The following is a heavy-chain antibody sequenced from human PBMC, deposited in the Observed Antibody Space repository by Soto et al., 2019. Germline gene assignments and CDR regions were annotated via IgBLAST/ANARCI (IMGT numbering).Heavy chain of an antibody. Sequence: SETLSLTCTVSGGFISSSSYWGWVRQPPGKGLEWIASISYSGTTYYNPSLKSRVTISVDTSKNQFSLRLSSVTAADTALFYCVSTSITSQYGGGYCDAWGQGTLCTVS. J-gene: IGHJ1*01. CDR3: VSTSITSQYGGGYCDA. D-gene: IGHD6-25*01. CDR2: ISYSGTT. CDR1: GGFISSSSY. V-gene: IGHV4-39*01.